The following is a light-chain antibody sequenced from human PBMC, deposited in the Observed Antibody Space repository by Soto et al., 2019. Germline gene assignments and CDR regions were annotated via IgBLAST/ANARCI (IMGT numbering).Light chain of an antibody. V-gene: IGLV7-43*01. Sequence: QAVLTQEPSLTVSPGGTVTLTCTSSTGAVTSGYYPNWFQQKPGQAPTALIYSTSNKHSSTPARFSGSLLGGKFALTLSGVHPDDEEEYYCLRSYSKTQRWVFGRGTKVTVL. J-gene: IGLJ3*02. CDR2: STS. CDR3: LRSYSKTQRWV. CDR1: TGAVTSGYY.